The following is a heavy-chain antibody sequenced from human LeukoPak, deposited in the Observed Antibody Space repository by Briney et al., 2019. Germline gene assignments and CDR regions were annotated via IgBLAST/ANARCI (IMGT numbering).Heavy chain of an antibody. D-gene: IGHD6-19*01. CDR1: GGSISSSSYY. Sequence: SETLSLTCTVSGGSISSSSYYWGWIRQPPGKGLEWIGEINHSGSTNYNPSLKSRVTISVDTSKNQFSLKLSSVTAADTAVYYCARSWLVLPVFAYWGQGTLVTVSS. V-gene: IGHV4-39*07. CDR3: ARSWLVLPVFAY. J-gene: IGHJ4*02. CDR2: INHSGST.